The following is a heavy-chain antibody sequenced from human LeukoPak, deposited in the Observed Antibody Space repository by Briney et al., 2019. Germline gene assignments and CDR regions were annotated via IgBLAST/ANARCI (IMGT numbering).Heavy chain of an antibody. CDR2: ISSSSSYI. V-gene: IGHV3-21*01. Sequence: GGSLRLSCAASGFTFSSYSMNWFRQAPGKGLEWVSSISSSSSYIYYADSVKGRFTISRDNAKNSLYLQMNSLRAEDTAVYYCARDLGDGYNLHWGQGTLVTVSS. CDR3: ARDLGDGYNLH. J-gene: IGHJ1*01. D-gene: IGHD5-24*01. CDR1: GFTFSSYS.